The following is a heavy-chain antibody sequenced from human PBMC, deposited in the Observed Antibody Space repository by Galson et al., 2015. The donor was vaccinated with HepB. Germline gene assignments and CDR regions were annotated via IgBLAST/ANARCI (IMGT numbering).Heavy chain of an antibody. J-gene: IGHJ4*02. CDR1: GFTFSNSA. CDR2: ITATGSTT. V-gene: IGHV3-23*01. CDR3: VKGGPDEILDY. Sequence: SLRLSCAASGFTFSNSAMNWVRQAPGKGLEWLSVITATGSTTYYADSVKGRFTISRDISKNTLYVQMNSLRADDTALYYCVKGGPDEILDYRGQGTLVTVSA. D-gene: IGHD3-16*01.